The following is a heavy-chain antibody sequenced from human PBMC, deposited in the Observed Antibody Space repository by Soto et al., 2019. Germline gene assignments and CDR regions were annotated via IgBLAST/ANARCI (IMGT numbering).Heavy chain of an antibody. CDR3: ARVVYDILTGYYYYYYGMDV. V-gene: IGHV1-69*01. CDR1: GGTFSSYA. Sequence: QVQLVQSGAEVKKPGSSVKVSCKASGGTFSSYAISWVRQAPGQGLEWMGGIIPILGTANYAQKFQGRVTITADESTSTAYMELSSLRSEDTAVYYCARVVYDILTGYYYYYYGMDVWGQGTTVTVSS. CDR2: IIPILGTA. D-gene: IGHD3-9*01. J-gene: IGHJ6*02.